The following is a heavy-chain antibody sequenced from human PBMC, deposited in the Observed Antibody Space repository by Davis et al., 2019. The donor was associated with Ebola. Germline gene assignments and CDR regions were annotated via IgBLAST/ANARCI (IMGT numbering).Heavy chain of an antibody. Sequence: GESLKISCAASGFTFSSYGMNWVRQAPGKGLEWVSAISGSGGSTYYADSVKGRFTISRDNSKNTLYLQMNSLRAEDTAVYYCAKQLRYFDWQYDYWGQGTLVTVSS. V-gene: IGHV3-23*01. CDR2: ISGSGGST. CDR1: GFTFSSYG. D-gene: IGHD3-9*01. J-gene: IGHJ4*02. CDR3: AKQLRYFDWQYDY.